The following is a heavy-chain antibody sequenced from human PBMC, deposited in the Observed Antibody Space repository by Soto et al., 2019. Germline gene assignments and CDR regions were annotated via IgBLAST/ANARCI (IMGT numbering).Heavy chain of an antibody. J-gene: IGHJ4*02. V-gene: IGHV5-51*01. D-gene: IGHD2-15*01. CDR2: IYPGDSDI. Sequence: PRESLKISCKGSGYTFTTYWIGWVRQQPGKGLEWMGVIYPGDSDIRYSPSFQGQVTISVDESISTAYLQWSSLKASDTAMYYCARHYGSGRYCSGGNCYSKYWGQGTLVTVSS. CDR1: GYTFTTYW. CDR3: ARHYGSGRYCSGGNCYSKY.